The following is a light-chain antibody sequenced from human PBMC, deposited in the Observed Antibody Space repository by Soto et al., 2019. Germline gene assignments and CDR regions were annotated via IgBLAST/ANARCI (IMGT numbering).Light chain of an antibody. CDR1: SSDVGGYNY. Sequence: QSVLTQPASVSGSPGQSITISCTGTSSDVGGYNYVSWYQQHPGKAPKLMIYDVSNRPSGVSNRFSGSKSGNTASLTISGLQAEGEADYYCSSYTSSSTPLFGGGTKLTVL. J-gene: IGLJ2*01. CDR2: DVS. CDR3: SSYTSSSTPL. V-gene: IGLV2-14*01.